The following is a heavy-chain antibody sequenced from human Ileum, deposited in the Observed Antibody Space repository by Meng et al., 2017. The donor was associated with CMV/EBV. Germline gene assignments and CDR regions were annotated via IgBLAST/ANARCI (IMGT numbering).Heavy chain of an antibody. CDR2: ISSDDRT. CDR1: GFTVSSNY. Sequence: GGSLRLSCAASGFTVSSNYMTWVRQAPGKGLEWVSVISSDDRTYYADSVRGRFTISRDNSENTVYLQMKSLRAEDTAVYYCARGLTGRYPFDYWGQGTLVTVSS. D-gene: IGHD1-14*01. CDR3: ARGLTGRYPFDY. J-gene: IGHJ4*02. V-gene: IGHV3-53*01.